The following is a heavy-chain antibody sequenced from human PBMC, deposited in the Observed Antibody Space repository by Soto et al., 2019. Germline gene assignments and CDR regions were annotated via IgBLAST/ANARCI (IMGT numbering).Heavy chain of an antibody. CDR1: GFTLSGYA. CDR3: ARRAGPDFYYMDV. CDR2: MSSNGVGT. V-gene: IGHV3-64*01. J-gene: IGHJ6*03. D-gene: IGHD6-13*01. Sequence: EVQLAESGGGLAQPGGSLRRSCAASGFTLSGYAMDWVRQAPVKGLEYVSGMSSNGVGTYYANSVQGRFTISRDNSKNTVYLQMGSLRPEDMAVYYCARRAGPDFYYMDVWGKGTTVTVSS.